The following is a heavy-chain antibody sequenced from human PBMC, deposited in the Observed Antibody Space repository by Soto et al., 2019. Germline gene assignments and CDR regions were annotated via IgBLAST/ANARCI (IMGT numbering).Heavy chain of an antibody. D-gene: IGHD6-13*01. CDR2: ISAYNGNT. J-gene: IGHJ4*02. Sequence: AAVKVSFKASCYTFTSYGISWVGQAPGQGREWMGWISAYNGNTNYAQKLQGRVTMTTDTSTSTAYMELRSLRSADTAVYYCARWDPVSSSRSNYWDQGTLVTVSA. V-gene: IGHV1-18*01. CDR3: ARWDPVSSSRSNY. CDR1: CYTFTSYG.